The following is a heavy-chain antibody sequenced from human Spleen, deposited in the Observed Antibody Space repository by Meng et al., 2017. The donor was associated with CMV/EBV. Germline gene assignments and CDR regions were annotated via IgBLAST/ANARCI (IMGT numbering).Heavy chain of an antibody. CDR3: AKKSTPWGYYGSGSAIDF. J-gene: IGHJ4*02. CDR2: ISASDSGT. D-gene: IGHD3-10*01. V-gene: IGHV3-23*01. Sequence: FTFSTYAMSWVRQAPGRGLEWVSAISASDSGTYYADSVKGRFTISRDNSKNTLHLHMNSLRAEDTAVYYCAKKSTPWGYYGSGSAIDFWGQGTLVTVSS. CDR1: FTFSTYA.